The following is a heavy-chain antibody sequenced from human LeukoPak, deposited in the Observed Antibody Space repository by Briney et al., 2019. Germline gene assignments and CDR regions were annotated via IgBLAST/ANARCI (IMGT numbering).Heavy chain of an antibody. V-gene: IGHV3-30*18. J-gene: IGHJ6*02. Sequence: PGGSLRLSCAASGFTFSSYGMHWVRQAPGKGLEWVAVISYDGSNKYYADSVKGRFTISRDNSKNTLYLQMNSLRAEDTAVYYCAKVKSGATTYYYYYGMGVWGQGTTVTVSS. D-gene: IGHD1-26*01. CDR1: GFTFSSYG. CDR2: ISYDGSNK. CDR3: AKVKSGATTYYYYYGMGV.